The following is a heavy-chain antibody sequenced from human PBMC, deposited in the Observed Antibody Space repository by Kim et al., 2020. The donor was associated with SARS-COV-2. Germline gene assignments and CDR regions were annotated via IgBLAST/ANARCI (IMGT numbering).Heavy chain of an antibody. Sequence: GDISYAESVKGRFTISRDNSKNSLFLQMNSLRVEDTALYYCAKGGPNDYWGQGTLVTVSS. D-gene: IGHD3-16*01. CDR2: GDI. J-gene: IGHJ4*02. CDR3: AKGGPNDY. V-gene: IGHV3-23*01.